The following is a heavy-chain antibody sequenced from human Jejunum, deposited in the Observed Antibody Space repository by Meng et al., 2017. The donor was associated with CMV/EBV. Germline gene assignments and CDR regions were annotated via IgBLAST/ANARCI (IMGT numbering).Heavy chain of an antibody. CDR2: IYYSGST. CDR1: GGSISSGDYY. J-gene: IGHJ5*02. V-gene: IGHV4-30-4*01. Sequence: GPGPGSVNPPLTLSPTCPVSGGSISSGDYYWSWIRQPPGKGLEWIGCIYYSGSTYYNPSLKGRVTISVDTSKNQFSLNLSSVTAADTAVYYCARGQRSYSGSYPEWFDPWGQGTLVTVSS. CDR3: ARGQRSYSGSYPEWFDP. D-gene: IGHD1-26*01.